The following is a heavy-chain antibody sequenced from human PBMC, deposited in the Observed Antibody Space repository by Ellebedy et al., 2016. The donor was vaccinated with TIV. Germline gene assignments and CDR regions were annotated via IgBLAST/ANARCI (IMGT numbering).Heavy chain of an antibody. CDR3: ARGVAIQRFDWGY. CDR1: RGTFSSYA. Sequence: SVKVSXKASRGTFSSYAISWVRQAPGQGLEWMGRIIPILGIANYAQKFQGRVTITADKSTSTAYMELSSLRSEDTAVYYCARGVAIQRFDWGYWGQGTLVTVSS. D-gene: IGHD3-9*01. J-gene: IGHJ4*02. CDR2: IIPILGIA. V-gene: IGHV1-69*04.